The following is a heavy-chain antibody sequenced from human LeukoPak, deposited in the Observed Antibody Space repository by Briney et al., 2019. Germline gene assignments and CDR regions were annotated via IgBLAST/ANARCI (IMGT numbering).Heavy chain of an antibody. CDR1: GGSFSGYY. CDR2: INHSGST. V-gene: IGHV4-34*01. J-gene: IGHJ5*02. D-gene: IGHD3-10*01. Sequence: SETLSLTCAVYGGSFSGYYWSWIRHPPGKGLEWIGEINHSGSTNYNPSLKSRVTISVDTSKNQFSLKLSSVTAADTAVYYCARASMVRGVTINWFDPWGQGTLVTVSS. CDR3: ARASMVRGVTINWFDP.